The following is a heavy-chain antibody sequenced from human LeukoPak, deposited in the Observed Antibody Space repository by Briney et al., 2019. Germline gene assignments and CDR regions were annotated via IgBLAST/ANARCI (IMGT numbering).Heavy chain of an antibody. CDR1: GYTFTSYA. D-gene: IGHD2-15*01. CDR2: XXAGNGNT. J-gene: IGHJ3*02. CDR3: ARDTCFGGTCFDDAFDI. V-gene: IGHV1-3*01. Sequence: SGYTFTSYAXXXXRQAXGQRLXXXXXXXAGNGNTKYSQKFQGRVTITRDTSANTAYMELSSLRSEDTAVYYCARDTCFGGTCFDDAFDIWGQGTMVTVSS.